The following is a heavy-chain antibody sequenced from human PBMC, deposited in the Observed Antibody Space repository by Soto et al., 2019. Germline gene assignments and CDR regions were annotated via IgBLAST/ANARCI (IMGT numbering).Heavy chain of an antibody. CDR1: GGSISSSSYY. J-gene: IGHJ2*01. D-gene: IGHD6-6*01. CDR3: ARLGTAARLFYGYFDL. CDR2: IYYSGST. Sequence: QLQLQESGPGLVKPSETLSLTCTVSGGSISSSSYYWGWIRQPPGKWLEWIGSIYYSGSTYYNPSLKSRVPISVDTSKNQFALKLSSVTAADTAVYYCARLGTAARLFYGYFDLWGRGTLVTVSS. V-gene: IGHV4-39*01.